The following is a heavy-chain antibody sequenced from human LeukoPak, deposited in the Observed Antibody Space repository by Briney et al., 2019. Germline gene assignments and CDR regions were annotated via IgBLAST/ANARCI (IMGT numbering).Heavy chain of an antibody. Sequence: PGSSLRLSCAASGFIFDSYGMHWVRQAPGKGLEWVAVIWYDGSKKFYKDSVKGRFDISRDNSKSTLYLQMDSLRAEDTAVYYCAKGHTAMITQDYWGQGTLVTVSS. D-gene: IGHD1-20*01. CDR2: IWYDGSKK. CDR1: GFIFDSYG. J-gene: IGHJ4*02. CDR3: AKGHTAMITQDY. V-gene: IGHV3-33*06.